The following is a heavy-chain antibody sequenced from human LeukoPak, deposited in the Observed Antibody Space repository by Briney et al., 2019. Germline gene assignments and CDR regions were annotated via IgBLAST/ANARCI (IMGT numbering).Heavy chain of an antibody. CDR3: ARESFLSWIQLTNPNNWFDP. Sequence: SETLSLTCTVSGGSISGSSYYWGWIRQPPGKGLEWIGSIYYSGSTYYNPSLKSRVTISVDTSKNQFSLKLSSVTAADTAVYYCARESFLSWIQLTNPNNWFDPWGQGTLVTVSS. D-gene: IGHD5-18*01. V-gene: IGHV4-39*07. J-gene: IGHJ5*02. CDR2: IYYSGST. CDR1: GGSISGSSYY.